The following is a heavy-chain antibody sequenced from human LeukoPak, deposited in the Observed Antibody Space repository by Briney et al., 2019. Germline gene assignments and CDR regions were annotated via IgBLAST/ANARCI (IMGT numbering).Heavy chain of an antibody. J-gene: IGHJ4*01. CDR1: GFTFSSYS. CDR2: SSSSSSYI. Sequence: PGGSLRLSCAASGFTFSSYSMNWVRQAPGKGLEWVSSSSSSSSYIYYADSVKGRFTISRDNAKNSLYLQMNSLRADDTAVYYCARDLEGYGGSTSCYWEYLDYWGQEPWSPSPQ. D-gene: IGHD2-2*01. V-gene: IGHV3-21*01. CDR3: ARDLEGYGGSTSCYWEYLDY.